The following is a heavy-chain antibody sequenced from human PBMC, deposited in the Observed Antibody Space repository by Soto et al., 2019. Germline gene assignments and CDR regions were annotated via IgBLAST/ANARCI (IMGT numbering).Heavy chain of an antibody. Sequence: EVQMVESGGGLVRPGGSLRLSCAASGFTFSSYSMNWVRQAPGKGLEWVSSISSSSSNIYYADSVKGRFTISRDNAKNSLYRQMNSLRAEDTAVYYCARERITMVRGNYYYYYYMDVWGKGTTVTVSS. CDR2: ISSSSSNI. CDR1: GFTFSSYS. D-gene: IGHD3-10*01. J-gene: IGHJ6*03. CDR3: ARERITMVRGNYYYYYYMDV. V-gene: IGHV3-21*01.